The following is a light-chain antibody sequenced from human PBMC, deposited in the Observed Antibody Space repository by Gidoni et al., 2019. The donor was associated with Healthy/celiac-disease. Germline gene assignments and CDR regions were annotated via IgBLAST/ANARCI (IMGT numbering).Light chain of an antibody. V-gene: IGLV7-43*01. CDR3: LLYYGGAQSHVV. J-gene: IGLJ2*01. Sequence: QTVVTQEHSLTVSPGGTVTLTCASSTGAVTSGYYPNWFQQKPGQAPRALIYSTSNKNSWTPARFSGSLRGGKAALTLSGVQPEDEAEYYCLLYYGGAQSHVVFGGGTKLTVL. CDR2: STS. CDR1: TGAVTSGYY.